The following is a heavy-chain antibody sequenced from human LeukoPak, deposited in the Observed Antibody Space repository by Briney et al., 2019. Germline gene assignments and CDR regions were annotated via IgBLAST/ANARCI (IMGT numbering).Heavy chain of an antibody. Sequence: PSETLSLTCAVYGGSFSGYYWSWIRQPPGKGLEWIGEINHSGSTNYNPSLKSRVTISVDTSKNQSSLKLSSVTAADTAVYYCAAGGYCGGDCYSPVDYWGQGTLVTVPS. CDR3: AAGGYCGGDCYSPVDY. CDR1: GGSFSGYY. V-gene: IGHV4-34*01. J-gene: IGHJ4*02. CDR2: INHSGST. D-gene: IGHD2-21*02.